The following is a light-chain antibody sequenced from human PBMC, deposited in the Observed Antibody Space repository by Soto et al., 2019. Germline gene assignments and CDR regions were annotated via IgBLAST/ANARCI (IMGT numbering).Light chain of an antibody. CDR2: DVS. Sequence: QSALTQPASVSRSPGQSITISCTGTSSAVGGYDSVSWYQQHPGKAPKLMIYDVSNRPSGVSNRFSGSMSGNTASLTISGLHTEDEADYYCSSYTTTRTLFGGGTKLTAL. CDR3: SSYTTTRTL. CDR1: SSAVGGYDS. V-gene: IGLV2-14*01. J-gene: IGLJ2*01.